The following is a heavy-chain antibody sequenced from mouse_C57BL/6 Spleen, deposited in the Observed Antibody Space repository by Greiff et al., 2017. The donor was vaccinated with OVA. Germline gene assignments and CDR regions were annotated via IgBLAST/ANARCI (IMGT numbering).Heavy chain of an antibody. V-gene: IGHV5-9-1*02. Sequence: EVKLMESGEGLVKPGGSLKLSCAASGFTFSSYAMSWVRQTPEKRLEWVAYISSGGDYIYYADTVKGRFTISRDNARNTLYLQMRSLKSEDPAMYYCTRDYECDGWDDYAMDYWGQGTSVTVSS. CDR3: TRDYECDGWDDYAMDY. CDR2: ISSGGDYI. D-gene: IGHD2-4*01. CDR1: GFTFSSYA. J-gene: IGHJ4*01.